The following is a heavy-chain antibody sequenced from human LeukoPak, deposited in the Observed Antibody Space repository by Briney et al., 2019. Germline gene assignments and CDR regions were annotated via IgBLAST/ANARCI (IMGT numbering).Heavy chain of an antibody. Sequence: SETLSLTCAVYGGSFSGYYWSWIRQPPGKGLEWIGEINPSGSTNYNPSLKSRVTISVDTSKKQFSLNLSSVTAAGTAVYYCARESVDDGDYALDYWGQGTLVTVSS. J-gene: IGHJ4*02. D-gene: IGHD4-17*01. CDR3: ARESVDDGDYALDY. CDR2: INPSGST. CDR1: GGSFSGYY. V-gene: IGHV4-34*01.